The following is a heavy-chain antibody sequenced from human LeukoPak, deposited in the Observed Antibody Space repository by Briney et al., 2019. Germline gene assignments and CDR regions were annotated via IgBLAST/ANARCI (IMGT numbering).Heavy chain of an antibody. CDR3: ARGLSGYASSLGY. Sequence: GGSLRLSCAASGFTFSSYAMSWVRQAPGKGLEWVSAISGSGGSTYYADSVKGRFTISRDNAKNTLYLQMNSLRAEDTAVYYCARGLSGYASSLGYWGQGTLVTISA. V-gene: IGHV3-23*01. J-gene: IGHJ4*02. D-gene: IGHD6-6*01. CDR2: ISGSGGST. CDR1: GFTFSSYA.